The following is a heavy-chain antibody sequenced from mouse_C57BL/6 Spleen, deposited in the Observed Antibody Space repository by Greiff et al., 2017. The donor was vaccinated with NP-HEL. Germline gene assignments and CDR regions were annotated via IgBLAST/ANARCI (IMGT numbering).Heavy chain of an antibody. CDR2: INPYNGGT. D-gene: IGHD1-1*01. J-gene: IGHJ2*01. Sequence: VQLQQSGPVLVKPGASVKMSCKASGYTFTDYYMNWVKQSHGKSLEWIGVINPYNGGTSYNQKFKGKATLTVDKSSSTAYMELNSLTSEDSAVYYCARGDGSSPLDYWGQGTTLTVSS. V-gene: IGHV1-19*01. CDR1: GYTFTDYY. CDR3: ARGDGSSPLDY.